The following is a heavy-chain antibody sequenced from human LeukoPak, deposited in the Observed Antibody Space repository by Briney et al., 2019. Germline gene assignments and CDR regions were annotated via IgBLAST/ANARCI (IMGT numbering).Heavy chain of an antibody. Sequence: GGSLRLSCAASGFTFSSYSMNWVRQAPGKGLEWVAVISYNGNNKYYADSVKGRFTISRDNSKNTLYLQMNSVRAGDTAVYFCARDLFTYCGGDCSIGYWGQGTLVTVSS. CDR3: ARDLFTYCGGDCSIGY. CDR2: ISYNGNNK. CDR1: GFTFSSYS. D-gene: IGHD2-21*02. V-gene: IGHV3-30*03. J-gene: IGHJ4*02.